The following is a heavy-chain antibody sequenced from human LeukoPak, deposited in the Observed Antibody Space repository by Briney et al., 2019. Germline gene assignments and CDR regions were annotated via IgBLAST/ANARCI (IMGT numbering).Heavy chain of an antibody. Sequence: SETLSLTCTVSGGSISRYYWSWVRQPPGKGLEWIGYVYYSGSTNYNPSLKSRVSISVDTSKNQFSLRLNFVTAADTAVYYCARAPTVVAGMDVWGQGTTVTVSS. CDR3: ARAPTVVAGMDV. J-gene: IGHJ6*02. V-gene: IGHV4-59*01. CDR1: GGSISRYY. D-gene: IGHD2-15*01. CDR2: VYYSGST.